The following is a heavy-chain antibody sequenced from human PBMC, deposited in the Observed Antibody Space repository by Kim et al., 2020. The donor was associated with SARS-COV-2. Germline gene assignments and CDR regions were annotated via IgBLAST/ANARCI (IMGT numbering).Heavy chain of an antibody. J-gene: IGHJ4*02. CDR3: ARNGDNTGYFVN. CDR2: INTGGSSM. V-gene: IGHV3-48*02. Sequence: GGPLRLSCAASGFTFSSFSMNWVRQTPGKGLEWVSFINTGGSSMYYAESVKGRFTISRDNAKNSVFLQMNSLRDEDTAVYYCARNGDNTGYFVNWGQGTL. CDR1: GFTFSSFS. D-gene: IGHD3-22*01.